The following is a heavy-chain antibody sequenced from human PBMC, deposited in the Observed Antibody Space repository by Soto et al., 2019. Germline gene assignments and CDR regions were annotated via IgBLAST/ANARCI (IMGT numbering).Heavy chain of an antibody. CDR1: GFTFSSYA. Sequence: PGGSLRLSCAASGFTFSSYAMSWVRQAPGKGLEWVSAISGSGGSTYYADSVKGRFTISRDNSKNTLYLQMNSLRAEDTAVYYCAKAPYDYIWGSYRYFDYRGQGTLVTVSS. D-gene: IGHD3-16*02. CDR3: AKAPYDYIWGSYRYFDY. J-gene: IGHJ4*02. CDR2: ISGSGGST. V-gene: IGHV3-23*01.